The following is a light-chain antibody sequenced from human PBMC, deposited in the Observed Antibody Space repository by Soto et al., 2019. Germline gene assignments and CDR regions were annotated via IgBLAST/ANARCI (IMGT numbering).Light chain of an antibody. Sequence: DIQMTQSPYSLSASVGDRVTITCQASQHISTYLNWYQQKPGKARNLLIYDSSDLETGVPSRFSGSGSGTDFNLTISSLEPDDISIYYCQQYEKPPYTFGQGTKLEI. CDR3: QQYEKPPYT. J-gene: IGKJ2*01. V-gene: IGKV1-33*01. CDR1: QHISTY. CDR2: DSS.